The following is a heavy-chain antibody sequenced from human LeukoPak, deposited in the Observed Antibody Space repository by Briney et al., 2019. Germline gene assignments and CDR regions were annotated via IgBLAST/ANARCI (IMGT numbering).Heavy chain of an antibody. CDR2: IYYSGST. D-gene: IGHD5-24*01. Sequence: SETLSLTCTVSGGSISSYYWSWIRQPPGKGLEWIGYIYYSGSTNYNPSLKSRVTISVDTSKSQFSLKLNSVTAADTAVYFCARQERRDGSPKGCFDIWGQGTMVTVSS. J-gene: IGHJ3*02. V-gene: IGHV4-59*08. CDR1: GGSISSYY. CDR3: ARQERRDGSPKGCFDI.